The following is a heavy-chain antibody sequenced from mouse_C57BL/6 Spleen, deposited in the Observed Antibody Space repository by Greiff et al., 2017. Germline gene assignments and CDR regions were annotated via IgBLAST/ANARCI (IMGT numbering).Heavy chain of an antibody. CDR1: GYTFTSYW. D-gene: IGHD5-1-1*01. CDR3: ARAGKYVWLAY. CDR2: IDPSDSYP. J-gene: IGHJ3*01. V-gene: IGHV1-69*01. Sequence: QVQLKQPGAELVMPGASVKLSCKASGYTFTSYWMHWVKQRPGQGLEWIGEIDPSDSYPNYNQKFKGKSTLTVDKSSSTAYMQLSSLTSEDSAVYYCARAGKYVWLAYWGQGTLVTVSA.